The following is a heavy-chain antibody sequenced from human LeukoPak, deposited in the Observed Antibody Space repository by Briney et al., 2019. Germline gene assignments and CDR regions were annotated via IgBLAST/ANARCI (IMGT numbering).Heavy chain of an antibody. D-gene: IGHD2-2*01. Sequence: ASVKVSCKASGYTFTGYYMHWVRQAPGQGLEWMGWINPNSGGTNYAQKFQGRVTMTGDTSISTAYMELSRLRSDDTAVYYCARGRPIAVVPAAPVYWGQGTLVTVSS. V-gene: IGHV1-2*02. J-gene: IGHJ4*02. CDR3: ARGRPIAVVPAAPVY. CDR2: INPNSGGT. CDR1: GYTFTGYY.